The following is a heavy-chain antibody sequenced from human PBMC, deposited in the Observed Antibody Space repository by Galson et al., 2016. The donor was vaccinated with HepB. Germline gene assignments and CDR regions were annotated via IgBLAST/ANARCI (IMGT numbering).Heavy chain of an antibody. Sequence: ETLSLTCAVYGGSFDGYYWSWIRQPPGKGLEWIGEINHRGSTNYNPSLKSRVTISVDTSKNQFSLDLSSVTAADTAVYYCARAGIQLWLRNWFDPWGQGALVTVSS. CDR3: ARAGIQLWLRNWFDP. V-gene: IGHV4-34*01. D-gene: IGHD5-18*01. CDR1: GGSFDGYY. J-gene: IGHJ5*02. CDR2: INHRGST.